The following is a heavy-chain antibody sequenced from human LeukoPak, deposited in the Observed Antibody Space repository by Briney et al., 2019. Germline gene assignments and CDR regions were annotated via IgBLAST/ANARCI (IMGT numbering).Heavy chain of an antibody. CDR1: GYTFTSYG. J-gene: IGHJ4*02. D-gene: IGHD3-10*01. V-gene: IGHV1-18*01. CDR2: ISAYNGNT. CDR3: ARESSGSGSYYNPATFDY. Sequence: GASVKVSCKASGYTFTSYGISWVRQAPGQGLEWMGWISAYNGNTNYAQKLQGRVTMTTDTSTSTAYMELRSLRSDDTAVYYCARESSGSGSYYNPATFDYWGQGTLVTVSS.